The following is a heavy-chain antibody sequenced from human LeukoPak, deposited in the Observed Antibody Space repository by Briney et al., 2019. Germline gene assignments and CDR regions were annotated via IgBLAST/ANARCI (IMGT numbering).Heavy chain of an antibody. V-gene: IGHV4-59*08. CDR3: ASLSFGLGLLDWYFDL. CDR2: IYYSGST. J-gene: IGHJ2*01. D-gene: IGHD1-26*01. Sequence: SETLSLTCTVSGGSISSYYWSWIRQPPGKGLEWIGYIYYSGSTNYNPSLKSRVTISVDTSKNQFSLKLSSVTAADTAVYYCASLSFGLGLLDWYFDLWGRGTLVTVSS. CDR1: GGSISSYY.